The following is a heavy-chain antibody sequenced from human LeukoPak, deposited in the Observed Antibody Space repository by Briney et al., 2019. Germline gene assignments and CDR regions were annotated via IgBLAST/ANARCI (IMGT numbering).Heavy chain of an antibody. CDR3: ARAIYGDGTAFDI. CDR2: ISAYNGNT. CDR1: GYTFTSYG. J-gene: IGHJ3*02. V-gene: IGHV1-18*01. D-gene: IGHD4-17*01. Sequence: GGSLRLSCAASGYTFTSYGISWVRQAPGQGLEWMGWISAYNGNTNYAQKLQGRVTMTTDTSTSTAYMELRSLRSDDTAVYYCARAIYGDGTAFDIWGQGTMVTVSS.